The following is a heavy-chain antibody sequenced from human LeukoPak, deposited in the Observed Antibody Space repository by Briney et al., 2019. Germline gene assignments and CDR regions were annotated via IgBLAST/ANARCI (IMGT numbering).Heavy chain of an antibody. D-gene: IGHD2-2*01. J-gene: IGHJ6*03. V-gene: IGHV3-20*04. CDR1: GFIFDDYV. CDR2: INGDGGSI. Sequence: GGSLRLSCAASGFIFDDYVMSWVRQAPGKRLEWVSSINGDGGSIGYADSVRGRFTISRDNAKNSLYLQMNSLRAEDTAVYYCASQPKEVLAAMRPYHYYYYMDVWGKGTTVTISS. CDR3: ASQPKEVLAAMRPYHYYYYMDV.